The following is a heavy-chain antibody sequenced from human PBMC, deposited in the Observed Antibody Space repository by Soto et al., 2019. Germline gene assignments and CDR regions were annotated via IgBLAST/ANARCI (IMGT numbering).Heavy chain of an antibody. CDR2: IDPASGYA. D-gene: IGHD2-8*01. CDR3: TIDLNGGNPVDY. CDR1: GYTLTNYA. V-gene: IGHV1-3*01. J-gene: IGHJ4*02. Sequence: QVQSVQSGAEVKKPGASVRLFCKPSGYTLTNYAIQWVRQAAGQGLEWLGWIDPASGYAEYSQRLRGRVTLSRDNSAITFYMDPTSLTSEDTAVYFCTIDLNGGNPVDYLGQGTLVTVS.